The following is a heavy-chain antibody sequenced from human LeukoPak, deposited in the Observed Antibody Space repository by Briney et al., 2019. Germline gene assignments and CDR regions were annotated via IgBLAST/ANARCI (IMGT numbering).Heavy chain of an antibody. V-gene: IGHV1-2*02. CDR3: ARDRSITEKYSGRYFHDY. CDR2: IDPNTGDT. J-gene: IGHJ4*02. Sequence: ASVKVSCKASGYTFTGYYMHWLRQAPGQGLEWMGWIDPNTGDTKYTQKFQGRVSMTRDTSFSTAYMELSRLTSDDTAVYYCARDRSITEKYSGRYFHDYWGQGTLVTVSS. CDR1: GYTFTGYY. D-gene: IGHD1-26*01.